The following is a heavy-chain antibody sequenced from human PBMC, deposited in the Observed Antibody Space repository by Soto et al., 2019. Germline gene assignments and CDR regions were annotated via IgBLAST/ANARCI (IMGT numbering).Heavy chain of an antibody. CDR3: ARLSVAGYYFDY. J-gene: IGHJ4*02. Sequence: ETLSLTCTVSGGSISSYYWSWIRQPPGKGLEWIGYIYYSGSTNYNPSLKSRVTISVDTSKNQFSLKLSSVTAADTAVYYCARLSVAGYYFDYWGQGTLVTVSS. V-gene: IGHV4-59*08. CDR2: IYYSGST. D-gene: IGHD6-19*01. CDR1: GGSISSYY.